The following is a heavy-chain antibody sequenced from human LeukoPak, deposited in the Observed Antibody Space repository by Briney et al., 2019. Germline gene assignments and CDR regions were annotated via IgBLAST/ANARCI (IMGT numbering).Heavy chain of an antibody. CDR3: AKTVRGYSYGLDY. Sequence: PGGSLRLSCAASGCTFSSYAMGWVRQAPGKGLEWVSAISGSTYYADSVKGRFTMSRDNSKNTLYLQMNSLRAEDTAVYYCAKTVRGYSYGLDYWGQGSLVTVSS. J-gene: IGHJ4*02. V-gene: IGHV3-23*01. CDR2: ISGST. CDR1: GCTFSSYA. D-gene: IGHD5-18*01.